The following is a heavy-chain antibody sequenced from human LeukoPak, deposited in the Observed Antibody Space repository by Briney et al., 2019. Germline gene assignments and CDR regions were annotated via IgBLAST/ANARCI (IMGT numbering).Heavy chain of an antibody. CDR2: FYNSGRT. V-gene: IGHV4-61*02. Sequence: SETLSLTCTVSGGSISSDLYYWNWIRQPAGKGLEWIGRFYNSGRTNFNPSLKSRVTMSVDTSKNQFSLKLSSVTAADTAVYYCARSPLLWFGELLYYFDYWGQGTLVTVSS. J-gene: IGHJ4*02. D-gene: IGHD3-10*01. CDR1: GGSISSDLYY. CDR3: ARSPLLWFGELLYYFDY.